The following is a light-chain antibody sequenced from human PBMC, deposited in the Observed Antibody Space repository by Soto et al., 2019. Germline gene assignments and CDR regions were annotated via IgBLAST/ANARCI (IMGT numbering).Light chain of an antibody. Sequence: DIQMTQSPSTLSASVGDRVTITCRASQSISSWLAWYQQKSGKAPKLLIYKASTLESGVSSRFSGSGSGTEFALTISSLQPDDFATYYCQQYSIYSRTFGQGTKVEIK. CDR1: QSISSW. V-gene: IGKV1-5*03. J-gene: IGKJ1*01. CDR2: KAS. CDR3: QQYSIYSRT.